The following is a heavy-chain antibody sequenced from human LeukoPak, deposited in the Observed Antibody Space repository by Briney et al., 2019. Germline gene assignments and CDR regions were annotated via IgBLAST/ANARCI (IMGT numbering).Heavy chain of an antibody. D-gene: IGHD6-19*01. V-gene: IGHV4-38-2*02. CDR1: GYSISSGYF. CDR3: ARETEKQWQY. J-gene: IGHJ3*01. CDR2: TFHSGRT. Sequence: SETLSLTRSVSGYSISSGYFWGWIRQPPGKGLEWIASTFHSGRTFYNSSLKSRLTMSVDTSKNQFSLKLTSVTAADTAVYYCARETEKQWQYWGQGAMVTVSS.